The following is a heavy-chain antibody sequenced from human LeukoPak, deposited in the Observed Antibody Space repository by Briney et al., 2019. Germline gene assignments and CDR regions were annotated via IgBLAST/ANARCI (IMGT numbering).Heavy chain of an antibody. CDR1: GGSISSYY. D-gene: IGHD2-15*01. CDR3: ARDRRVGYYYYGMDV. Sequence: SETLSLTCTVSGGSISSYYWSWIRQPPGKGLEWIGYIYCSGSTNYNPSLKSRVTISVDTSKNQFSLKLSSVTAADTAVYYCARDRRVGYYYYGMDVWGQGTTVTVSS. V-gene: IGHV4-59*01. CDR2: IYCSGST. J-gene: IGHJ6*02.